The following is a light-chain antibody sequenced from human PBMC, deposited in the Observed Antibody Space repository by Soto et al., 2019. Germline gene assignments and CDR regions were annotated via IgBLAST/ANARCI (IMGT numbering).Light chain of an antibody. CDR3: HQYNVYSWT. J-gene: IGKJ1*01. V-gene: IGKV1-5*03. CDR1: QSISTW. CDR2: KAS. Sequence: DIQMTQSPSTLSASVGDTVTITCRASQSISTWLAWYQQKPGKAPKILIYKASSLESGVPSRFSGSGSGTEFTLTISSLQPDDFATYYCHQYNVYSWTFGQGTKVEI.